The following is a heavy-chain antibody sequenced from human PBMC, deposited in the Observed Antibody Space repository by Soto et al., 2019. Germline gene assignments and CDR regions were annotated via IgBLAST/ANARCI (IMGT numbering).Heavy chain of an antibody. D-gene: IGHD1-26*01. CDR3: ARERRWEPLLY. Sequence: QVRLVQSGPEVKKPGASVRVSCKAYGYTFANYGITWVRQTSGQGLEWLGWISGYNINTHYAQKFEDRVTLTTDKFTSTVYMELRSLKSDDTAIYFFARERRWEPLLYWGQGTLVTVS. V-gene: IGHV1-18*01. CDR1: GYTFANYG. J-gene: IGHJ4*02. CDR2: ISGYNINT.